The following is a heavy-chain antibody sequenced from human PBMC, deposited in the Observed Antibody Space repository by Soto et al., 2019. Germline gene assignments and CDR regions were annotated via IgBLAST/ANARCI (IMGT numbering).Heavy chain of an antibody. CDR1: GYSFTSYW. Sequence: EVQLVQSGAEVKKPGESLKISCKGSGYSFTSYWIGWVRQMPGKGLEWMGIIYPGDSDTRYSPSFQGQVTISADKSISTAYLQWSSLKASDTAMYYCARRGISTSSTPPYYYYSMDVWGKGTTVTVSS. J-gene: IGHJ6*03. CDR3: ARRGISTSSTPPYYYYSMDV. CDR2: IYPGDSDT. D-gene: IGHD2-2*01. V-gene: IGHV5-51*03.